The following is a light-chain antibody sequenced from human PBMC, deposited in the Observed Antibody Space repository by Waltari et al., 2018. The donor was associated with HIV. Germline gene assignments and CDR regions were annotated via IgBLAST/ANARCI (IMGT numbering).Light chain of an antibody. Sequence: EIVLTQSPATLSLSPGERATLSCGASQSISSYLAWYQQKPGLAPRLLIYDASNRAPGIPDRFSGSGSGTEFTLTISRLEPEDFAVYYCQQYNNWPPRVTFGGGTTVEI. J-gene: IGKJ4*01. CDR1: QSISSY. CDR2: DAS. CDR3: QQYNNWPPRVT. V-gene: IGKV3D-20*01.